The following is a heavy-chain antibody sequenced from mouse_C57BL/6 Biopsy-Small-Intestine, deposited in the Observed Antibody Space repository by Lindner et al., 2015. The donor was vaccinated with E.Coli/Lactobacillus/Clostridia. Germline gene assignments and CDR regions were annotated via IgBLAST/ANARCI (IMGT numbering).Heavy chain of an antibody. J-gene: IGHJ4*01. CDR2: FDPEDGET. CDR1: GYTLTDLS. D-gene: IGHD1-1*01. V-gene: IGHV1-18*01. Sequence: SVKVSCKVSGYTLTDLSMHWVRQAPGKGLEWMGGFDPEDGETIYAQKFQGRVTMTEDTSTDTAYMELSSLRSEDTAVYYCATRITYYYDSSGDSLGYWGQGTLVTVSS. CDR3: ATRITYYYDSSGDSLGY.